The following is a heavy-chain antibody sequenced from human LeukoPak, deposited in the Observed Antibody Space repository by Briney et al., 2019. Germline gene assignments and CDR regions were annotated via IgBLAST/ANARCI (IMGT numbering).Heavy chain of an antibody. CDR3: ARGRGGYSYGRFDY. D-gene: IGHD5-18*01. Sequence: PSETLSLTCAVYGGSFSGYYWSWIRQPPGKGLEWIGEINRSGSTNYNPSLKSRVTISVDTSKNQFSLKLSSVTAADTAVYYCARGRGGYSYGRFDYWGQGTLVTVSS. CDR2: INRSGST. CDR1: GGSFSGYY. J-gene: IGHJ4*02. V-gene: IGHV4-34*01.